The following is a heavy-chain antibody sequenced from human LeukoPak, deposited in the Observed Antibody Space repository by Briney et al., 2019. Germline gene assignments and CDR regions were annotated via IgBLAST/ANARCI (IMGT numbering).Heavy chain of an antibody. J-gene: IGHJ4*02. V-gene: IGHV3-21*01. CDR3: ARDQSRAPGFS. CDR1: GFTFSSYS. Sequence: GGSLRLSCAASGFTFSSYSMNWVRQAPGKWLEWVSSISSSSSYIYYADSVKGRFTISRDNAKNSLYLQMNSLRAEDTAVYYCARDQSRAPGFSWGQGTLVTVSS. CDR2: ISSSSSYI. D-gene: IGHD3-9*01.